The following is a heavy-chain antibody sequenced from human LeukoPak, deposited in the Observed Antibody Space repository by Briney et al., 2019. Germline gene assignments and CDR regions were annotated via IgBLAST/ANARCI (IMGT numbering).Heavy chain of an antibody. CDR1: GFTFSSYG. V-gene: IGHV3-64*02. CDR3: ARRIAARREFDY. CDR2: ISTNGGSI. D-gene: IGHD6-6*01. J-gene: IGHJ4*02. Sequence: GGSLRLSCAASGFTFSSYGIHWVRQAPGKGLEYVSGISTNGGSIYYADSVKGRFTISRDNSKNMLYLQMTSLRAEDTAVYYCARRIAARREFDYWGQGTLVTVSS.